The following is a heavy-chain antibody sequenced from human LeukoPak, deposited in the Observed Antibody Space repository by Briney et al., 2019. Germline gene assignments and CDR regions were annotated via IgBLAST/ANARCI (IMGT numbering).Heavy chain of an antibody. V-gene: IGHV4-39*07. CDR1: GGSISSSSYY. Sequence: SETLSLTCTVSGGSISSSSYYWGWIRQPPGKGLEWIGSIYYSGSTNYNPSLKSRVTISVDTSKNQFSLKLSSVTAADTAVYYCATCCTNGVCYTSGRAFDYWGQGTLVTVSS. J-gene: IGHJ4*02. D-gene: IGHD2-8*01. CDR2: IYYSGST. CDR3: ATCCTNGVCYTSGRAFDY.